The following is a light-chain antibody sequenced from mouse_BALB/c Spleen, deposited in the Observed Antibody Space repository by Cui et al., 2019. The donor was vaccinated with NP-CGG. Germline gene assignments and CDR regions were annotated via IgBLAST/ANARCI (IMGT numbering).Light chain of an antibody. V-gene: IGLV1*01. CDR2: GTN. Sequence: AVLNQESATTTSPGETVTLTCRSSTGAVTTSNYANWVQEKPDHLFTGLIGGTNNRAPGVPARFSGSLIGDKAALTITGAQTEDEAIYFCALWYSNHWVFGGGTKLTVL. CDR1: TGAVTTSNY. CDR3: ALWYSNHWV. J-gene: IGLJ1*01.